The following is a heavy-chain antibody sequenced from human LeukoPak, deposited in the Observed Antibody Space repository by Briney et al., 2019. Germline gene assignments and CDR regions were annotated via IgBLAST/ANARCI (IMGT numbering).Heavy chain of an antibody. V-gene: IGHV4-39*01. CDR3: ARQGGSPDWFDP. Sequence: SETLSLTCTVSGGSIRSAAYYWGWIRQPPGKGLEWIGNIYYSGSTYYSPSLKGRVTISVDTSKNQFSLKVRSVTAADTAVYYCARQGGSPDWFDPWGQGTLVTVSS. CDR2: IYYSGST. CDR1: GGSIRSAAYY. D-gene: IGHD1-26*01. J-gene: IGHJ5*02.